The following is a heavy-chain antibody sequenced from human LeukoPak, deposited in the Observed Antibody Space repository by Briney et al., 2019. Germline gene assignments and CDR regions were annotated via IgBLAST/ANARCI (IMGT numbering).Heavy chain of an antibody. CDR2: IYYSGST. CDR1: GGSISSSCYY. CDR3: ARDRDSGSYSDY. D-gene: IGHD1-26*01. J-gene: IGHJ4*02. V-gene: IGHV4-39*07. Sequence: PSETLSLTCTVSGGSISSSCYYWGWIRQPPGKGLEWIGSIYYSGSTYYNPSLKSRVTKSVDTSKNQFSLKLSSVTAADTAVYYCARDRDSGSYSDYWGQGTLVTVSS.